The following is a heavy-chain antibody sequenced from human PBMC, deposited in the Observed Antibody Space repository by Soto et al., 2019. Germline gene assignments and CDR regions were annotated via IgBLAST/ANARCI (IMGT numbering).Heavy chain of an antibody. Sequence: QVQLVQSGAEVKKPGASVKVSCKASGYTFTSYGINWVRQAPGRGLEWMGWINPGNGNTKYSQQFQGRVIIDRDTSASTAYMALSSLRSEDTAVYYCARGGYFDSSNYLAYWGLGTLVNVAS. D-gene: IGHD3-22*01. CDR1: GYTFTSYG. J-gene: IGHJ4*02. V-gene: IGHV1-3*01. CDR3: ARGGYFDSSNYLAY. CDR2: INPGNGNT.